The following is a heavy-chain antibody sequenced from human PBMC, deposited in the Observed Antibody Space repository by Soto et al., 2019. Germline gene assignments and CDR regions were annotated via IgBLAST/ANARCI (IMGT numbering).Heavy chain of an antibody. V-gene: IGHV3-23*01. Sequence: EVQLLESGGGLVQPGGSLRLSCAASGFTFSSYAMSWVRQAPGKGLEWVSAISGSGGSTYYADSVKGRFTISRDNSKNTLYLQMHSMRAEDTAVYYCERALSRSRLLDYWGQGTLVTVSS. J-gene: IGHJ4*02. CDR2: ISGSGGST. CDR1: GFTFSSYA. D-gene: IGHD6-25*01. CDR3: ERALSRSRLLDY.